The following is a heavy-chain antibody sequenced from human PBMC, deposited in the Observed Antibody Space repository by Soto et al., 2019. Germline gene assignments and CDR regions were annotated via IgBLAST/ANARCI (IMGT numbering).Heavy chain of an antibody. D-gene: IGHD6-13*01. Sequence: QVQLVQSGAEVKKPGSSVKVSCKASGGTFSSYAISWVRQAPGQWLECMGGIIPILGTANYAQKFQGRVTITAEQSTSTAYKELSSLRSEDTAVYYWARGELGMDLYYWGPGTLVNVSS. V-gene: IGHV1-69*12. J-gene: IGHJ4*02. CDR3: ARGELGMDLYY. CDR2: IIPILGTA. CDR1: GGTFSSYA.